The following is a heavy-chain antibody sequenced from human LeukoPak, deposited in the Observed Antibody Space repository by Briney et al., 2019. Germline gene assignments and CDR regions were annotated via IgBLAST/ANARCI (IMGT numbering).Heavy chain of an antibody. D-gene: IGHD3-22*01. V-gene: IGHV3-33*01. CDR1: GSTFSRHG. Sequence: PGGSLRLSCAASGSTFSRHGMHWVRQGPGKGLEWVAAMWYDGSNKYYGDSVKGRFTISRDNSKNTLYLQMNSLRADDTAVYYCARGGDTSGYYPDAFDIWGQGTMVTVSS. CDR2: MWYDGSNK. CDR3: ARGGDTSGYYPDAFDI. J-gene: IGHJ3*02.